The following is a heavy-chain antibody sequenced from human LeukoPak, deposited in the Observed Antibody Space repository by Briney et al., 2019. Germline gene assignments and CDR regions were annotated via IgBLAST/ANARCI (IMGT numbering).Heavy chain of an antibody. V-gene: IGHV3-74*01. J-gene: IGHJ4*02. CDR1: GFTFSSYW. CDR3: ARDRWPSGFDS. D-gene: IGHD1-14*01. CDR2: IKTDGTST. Sequence: GGSLRLSCAASGFTFSSYWMHWVRQAPGEGLVWVSRIKTDGTSTRYADSVEGRFTISRDNAKNTLYLQMNSLRAEDTAVYYCARDRWPSGFDSWGQGTLVTVSS.